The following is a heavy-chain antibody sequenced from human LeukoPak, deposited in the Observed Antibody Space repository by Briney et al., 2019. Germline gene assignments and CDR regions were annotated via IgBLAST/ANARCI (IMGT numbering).Heavy chain of an antibody. CDR1: GGSFSGYY. V-gene: IGHV4-34*01. Sequence: PSETLSLTCAVYGGSFSGYYWSWIRQPPGKGLEWIGEINHSGSTNYNSSLKSRVTISVDTSKNQFSLKLSSVTAADTAVYYCARGPRSGRDFWSGYCNFDYWGQGTLVTVSS. CDR2: INHSGST. CDR3: ARGPRSGRDFWSGYCNFDY. J-gene: IGHJ4*02. D-gene: IGHD3-3*01.